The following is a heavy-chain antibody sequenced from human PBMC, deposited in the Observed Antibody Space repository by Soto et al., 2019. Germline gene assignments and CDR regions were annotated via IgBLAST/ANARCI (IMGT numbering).Heavy chain of an antibody. V-gene: IGHV3-30-3*01. D-gene: IGHD6-13*01. Sequence: GGSLRLSCAASGFTFSSYAMHWVRQAPGKGLEWVAVISYDGSNKYYADSVKGRFTISRDNSKNTLYLQMNSLRAGDTAVYYCARDSADSSSWYAWGQGTLVTVSS. J-gene: IGHJ4*02. CDR3: ARDSADSSSWYA. CDR1: GFTFSSYA. CDR2: ISYDGSNK.